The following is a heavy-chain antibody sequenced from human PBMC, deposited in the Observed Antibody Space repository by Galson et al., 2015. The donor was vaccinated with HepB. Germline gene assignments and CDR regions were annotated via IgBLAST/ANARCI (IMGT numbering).Heavy chain of an antibody. CDR3: ARGALVAGVGGTQNNWFDP. J-gene: IGHJ5*02. CDR2: INPSGGSA. CDR1: GYTFNRYG. D-gene: IGHD2-15*01. Sequence: SVKVSCKASGYTFNRYGISWVRQAPGQGLEWMGIINPSGGSASYAQKLQGRVTMTTDTLTSTAYMELRSLRSDDTAVYYCARGALVAGVGGTQNNWFDPWGQGTLVTVSS. V-gene: IGHV1-18*01.